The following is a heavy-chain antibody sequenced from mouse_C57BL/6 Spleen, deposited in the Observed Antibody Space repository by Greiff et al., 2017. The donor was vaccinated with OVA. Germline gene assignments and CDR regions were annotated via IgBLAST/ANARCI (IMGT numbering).Heavy chain of an antibody. CDR3: ARDASNWDGAMDY. Sequence: EVKLVESGGGLVQSGRSLRLSCATSGFTFSDFYMEWVRQAPGKGLEWIAASRNKANDYTTEYSASVKGRFIVSRDTSQSILYLQMNALRAEDTAIYYCARDASNWDGAMDYWGQGTSVTVSS. CDR1: GFTFSDFY. V-gene: IGHV7-1*01. CDR2: SRNKANDYTT. D-gene: IGHD4-1*01. J-gene: IGHJ4*01.